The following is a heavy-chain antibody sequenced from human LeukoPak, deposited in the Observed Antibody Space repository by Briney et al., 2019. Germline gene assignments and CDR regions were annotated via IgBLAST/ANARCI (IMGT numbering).Heavy chain of an antibody. V-gene: IGHV3-7*01. CDR2: IKQDGSEK. J-gene: IGHJ5*02. Sequence: PGGSLRLSCAASGFTFSSYWMSWVRQAPGKGLEWVANIKQDGSEKYYVDSVKGRFTISRDNAKNSLYLQMNSLRAEDTAVYHCARDHYDFWSGYPNWFDPWGQGTLVTVSS. CDR3: ARDHYDFWSGYPNWFDP. D-gene: IGHD3-3*01. CDR1: GFTFSSYW.